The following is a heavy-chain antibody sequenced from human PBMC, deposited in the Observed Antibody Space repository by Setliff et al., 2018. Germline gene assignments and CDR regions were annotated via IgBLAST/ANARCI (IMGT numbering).Heavy chain of an antibody. J-gene: IGHJ3*02. CDR1: GFTFTDYG. CDR2: INNYNFNT. D-gene: IGHD3-22*01. Sequence: ASVKVSCKSSGFTFTDYGITWVRQVPGQGLEWMGWINNYNFNTQYAQKFQGRVTVTTDTSTTTAYMELRSLRADDTAVYYCARVVRYYYDSSGYHDAFDIWGQGTMVTVSS. CDR3: ARVVRYYYDSSGYHDAFDI. V-gene: IGHV1-18*01.